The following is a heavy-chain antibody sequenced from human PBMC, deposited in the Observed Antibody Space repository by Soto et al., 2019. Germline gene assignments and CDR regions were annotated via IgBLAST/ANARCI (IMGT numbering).Heavy chain of an antibody. CDR1: GFPFSSYA. CDR2: ISVSGGSTYSA. J-gene: IGHJ4*02. V-gene: IGHV3-23*01. Sequence: PGGSLRLSCAASGFPFSSYAMSWVRQPPGKGLEWASSISVSGGSTYSAYYADSVRGRLTISRDDSRNTMYLQMSSLRAEATAIYYCAKNYYFDSWGQGTLVTVSS. CDR3: AKNYYFDS.